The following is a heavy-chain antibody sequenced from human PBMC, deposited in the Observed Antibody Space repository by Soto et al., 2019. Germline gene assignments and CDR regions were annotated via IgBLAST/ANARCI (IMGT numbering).Heavy chain of an antibody. CDR3: AKGSGYGRGRVVDY. V-gene: IGHV3-9*01. CDR1: GFTFDDYA. J-gene: IGHJ4*02. D-gene: IGHD5-12*01. CDR2: VSWNSGSI. Sequence: EVQLVESGGGLVQPGRSLRLSCAASGFTFDDYAMHWVRKAPGKGLEWVSGVSWNSGSIGYADSVKGRFTISRDNAKKFLELQMNSLRAEDTDLYYCAKGSGYGRGRVVDYWGQGTLVTVSS.